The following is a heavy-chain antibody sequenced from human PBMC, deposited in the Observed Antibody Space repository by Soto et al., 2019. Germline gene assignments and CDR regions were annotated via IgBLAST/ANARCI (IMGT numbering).Heavy chain of an antibody. CDR2: ITWNAGSK. CDR1: GFRFDDFG. V-gene: IGHV3-20*04. Sequence: GGSLRLSCVASGFRFDDFGLTWVRQVPGKGPEWVAGITWNAGSKGYADSVKGRFTISRDNAKNSLHLQMDSLREEDTALYFCARDGGVVTVDAFDLWGQGTMVTVSS. D-gene: IGHD3-16*01. CDR3: ARDGGVVTVDAFDL. J-gene: IGHJ3*01.